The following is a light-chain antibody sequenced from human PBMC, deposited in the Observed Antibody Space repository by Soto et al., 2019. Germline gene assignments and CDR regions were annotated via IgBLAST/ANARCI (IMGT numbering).Light chain of an antibody. CDR2: DAS. J-gene: IGKJ3*01. CDR3: KQYNSYPIT. Sequence: DIQMTQSPSTLSASVGDRVTITCRASQSISSWLAWYQQKPGKAPKLLIYDASSLESGVPSRFSGSGSGTEFTLTIRSLQPDDFATYYCKQYNSYPITFGPGTKVDI. V-gene: IGKV1-5*01. CDR1: QSISSW.